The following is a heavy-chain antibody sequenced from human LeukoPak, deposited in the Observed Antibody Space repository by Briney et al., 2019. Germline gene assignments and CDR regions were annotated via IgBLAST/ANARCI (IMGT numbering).Heavy chain of an antibody. CDR2: IYHSGST. V-gene: IGHV4-4*02. D-gene: IGHD6-13*01. CDR3: ARLPQLVLLQSAFYYYYYGMDV. CDR1: GGSISSSNW. J-gene: IGHJ6*02. Sequence: SGTLSLTCAVSGGSISSSNWWSWVRQPPGKGLEWIGEIYHSGSTNYNPSLKSRVTISVDTSKNQFSLKLSSVTAADTAVYYCARLPQLVLLQSAFYYYYYGMDVWGQGTTVTVSS.